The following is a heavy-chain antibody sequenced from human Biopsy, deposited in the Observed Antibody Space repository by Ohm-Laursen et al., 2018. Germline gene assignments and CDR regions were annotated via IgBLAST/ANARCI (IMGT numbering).Heavy chain of an antibody. CDR2: IDPKSGGT. CDR1: AYSFGDHR. Sequence: ASVKVSCKASAYSFGDHRIHWVRQAPGQGLEWMGWIDPKSGGTNYAQKFQGRVTTTRDTSISTTYMELRRLTSDDTAVFYCARELGDFWGGRQFDFWGQGTLVTVSS. CDR3: ARELGDFWGGRQFDF. V-gene: IGHV1-2*02. J-gene: IGHJ5*01. D-gene: IGHD3-3*01.